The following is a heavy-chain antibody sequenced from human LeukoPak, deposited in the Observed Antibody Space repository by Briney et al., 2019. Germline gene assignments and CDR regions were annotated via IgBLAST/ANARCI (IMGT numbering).Heavy chain of an antibody. CDR1: GYTLTELS. D-gene: IGHD4-17*01. CDR2: FDPEDGET. J-gene: IGHJ4*02. Sequence: ASVKVSCKVSGYTLTELSMHWVRQAPGKGLEWMGGFDPEDGETIYAQKFQGRVTMTEDTSTDTAYMELSGLRSENTAVYYCATDLYGDFHYWGQGTLVTVSS. CDR3: ATDLYGDFHY. V-gene: IGHV1-24*01.